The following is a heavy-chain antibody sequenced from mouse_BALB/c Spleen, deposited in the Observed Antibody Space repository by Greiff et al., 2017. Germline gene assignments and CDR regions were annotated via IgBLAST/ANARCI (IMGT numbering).Heavy chain of an antibody. CDR1: GYSITSGYY. CDR3: ARGSYGSPFAY. CDR2: ISYDGSN. J-gene: IGHJ3*01. V-gene: IGHV3-6*02. Sequence: EVQLVESGPGLVKPSQSLSLTCSVTGYSITSGYYWNWIRQFPGNKLEWMGYISYDGSNNYNPSLKNRISITRDTSKNQFFLKLNSVTTEDTATYYCARGSYGSPFAYWGQGTLVTVSA. D-gene: IGHD1-1*02.